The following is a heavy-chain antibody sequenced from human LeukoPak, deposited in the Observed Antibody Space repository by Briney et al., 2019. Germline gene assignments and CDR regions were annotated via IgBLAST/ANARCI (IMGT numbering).Heavy chain of an antibody. Sequence: PSETLSLTCAVYGGSFSGYYWSWIRQPPGKGLEWIGEINHSGSTNYNPSLKGRVTISVDTSKNQFSLKLSSVTAADTAVYYCARAVASVSGSHNFDYWGQGTLVTVSS. V-gene: IGHV4-34*01. CDR2: INHSGST. J-gene: IGHJ4*02. D-gene: IGHD1-26*01. CDR3: ARAVASVSGSHNFDY. CDR1: GGSFSGYY.